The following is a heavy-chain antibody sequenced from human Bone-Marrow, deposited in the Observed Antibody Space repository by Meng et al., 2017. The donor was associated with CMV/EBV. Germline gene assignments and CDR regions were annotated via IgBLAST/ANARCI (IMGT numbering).Heavy chain of an antibody. CDR3: AKAFSASWYREYYDD. D-gene: IGHD6-13*01. CDR2: ITASGGST. Sequence: GGSLRLSCAASEFTFGNYAMSWVRQAPGRGLAWVSAITASGGSTFYADSVKGRFTVSRDNSKNTLDLQMSSLRAEDTALYYCAKAFSASWYREYYDDWGQGTLVTVSS. CDR1: EFTFGNYA. J-gene: IGHJ4*02. V-gene: IGHV3-23*01.